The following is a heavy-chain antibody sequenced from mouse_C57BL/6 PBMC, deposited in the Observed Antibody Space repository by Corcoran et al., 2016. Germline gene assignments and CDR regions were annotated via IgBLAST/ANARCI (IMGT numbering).Heavy chain of an antibody. D-gene: IGHD1-1*01. CDR3: ARSITTVVATDY. CDR1: GYTFPTYG. Sequence: QIQLVQSGPELKKPGATVKLSCKASGYTFPTYGLSWVKQAPGKGLKWMGWINTYSGVPTYADDFKGRFAFSLETSASTAYLQINNLKNEDTATYFCARSITTVVATDYWGQGTTLTVSS. V-gene: IGHV9-3*01. CDR2: INTYSGVP. J-gene: IGHJ2*01.